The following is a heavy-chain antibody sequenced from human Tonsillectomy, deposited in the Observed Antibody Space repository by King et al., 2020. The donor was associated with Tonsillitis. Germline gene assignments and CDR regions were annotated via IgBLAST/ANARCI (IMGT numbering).Heavy chain of an antibody. CDR3: AGGSYFKIDY. D-gene: IGHD1-26*01. Sequence: VQLVESGGGLVQPGGSLRLSCAASGFTFSSYEMNWVRQAPGKGLEWVSDISSGGNTIYYADSVKGRFTISRDNAKNSLYLQMNSLRVEDTALYYCAGGSYFKIDYWGQGTLVTVSS. CDR2: ISSGGNTI. V-gene: IGHV3-48*03. J-gene: IGHJ4*02. CDR1: GFTFSSYE.